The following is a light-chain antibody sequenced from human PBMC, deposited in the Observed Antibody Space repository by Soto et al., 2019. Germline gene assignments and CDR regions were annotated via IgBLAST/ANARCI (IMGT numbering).Light chain of an antibody. CDR2: AAS. J-gene: IGKJ3*01. CDR3: QQSYSTPRT. Sequence: IQMTQSPSSLSAALGDRVTITCRASQSISTYLNWYQQKPGKAPKVLIYAASSLQSGAPSRFSGSGSGTDFTLTISSLQSEDFATYYCQQSYSTPRTFGPGTKVDIK. CDR1: QSISTY. V-gene: IGKV1-39*01.